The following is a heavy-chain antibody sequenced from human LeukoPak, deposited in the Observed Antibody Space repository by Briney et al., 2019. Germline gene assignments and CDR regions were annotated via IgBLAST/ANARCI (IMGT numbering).Heavy chain of an antibody. V-gene: IGHV4-61*01. Sequence: SETLSLTCTVSGGSVSSGSYYWSWIRQPPGKGLEWIGYIYYSGSTNYNPSLKSRVTISVDTSKNQFSLKLSSVTAADTAVYYCVRDGGSGPYFDYWGQGTLVTVSS. CDR1: GGSVSSGSYY. CDR2: IYYSGST. CDR3: VRDGGSGPYFDY. J-gene: IGHJ4*02. D-gene: IGHD2-15*01.